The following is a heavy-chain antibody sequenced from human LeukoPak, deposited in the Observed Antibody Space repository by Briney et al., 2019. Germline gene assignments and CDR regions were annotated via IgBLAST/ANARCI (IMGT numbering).Heavy chain of an antibody. J-gene: IGHJ4*02. CDR2: ISSSSSTI. D-gene: IGHD3-22*01. CDR1: GFTFSSYS. CDR3: ARDLYDSSGYWFDY. V-gene: IGHV3-48*01. Sequence: GGSLRLSCAASGFTFSSYSMNWVRQAPGKGLEWVSYISSSSSTIYYADSVKGRFTISRDNSKNTLYLQMNSLRAEDTAVYYCARDLYDSSGYWFDYWGQGTLVTVSS.